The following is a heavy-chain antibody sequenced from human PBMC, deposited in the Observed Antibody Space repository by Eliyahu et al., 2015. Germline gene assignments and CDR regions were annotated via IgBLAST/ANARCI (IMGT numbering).Heavy chain of an antibody. CDR2: ISSSSSTI. D-gene: IGHD6-13*01. CDR1: XFTFSXYS. Sequence: EVQLVESGGGLVQPGGXXRLXCXASXFTFSXYSMNWVRQAPGKGLEWVSYISSSSSTIYYADSVKGRFTISRDNAKNSLYLQMNSLRAEDTAVYYCARDEYSSSWPDLHPWGQGTLVTVSS. CDR3: ARDEYSSSWPDLHP. J-gene: IGHJ5*02. V-gene: IGHV3-48*04.